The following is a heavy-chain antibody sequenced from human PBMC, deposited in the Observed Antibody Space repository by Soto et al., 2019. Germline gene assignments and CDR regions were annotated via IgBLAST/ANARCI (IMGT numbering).Heavy chain of an antibody. J-gene: IGHJ4*02. D-gene: IGHD3-9*01. CDR2: ISSDGNNR. V-gene: IGHV3-30-3*01. Sequence: GGALRLSCADSGFTFSDYDLHWVRQAPGKGLEWVTVISSDGNNRYYADSVKGRFTISRDNSKNTLYLQMNSLRVEDTAIYICAHLAGLAHTDDFWGQGTPVTVSS. CDR1: GFTFSDYD. CDR3: AHLAGLAHTDDF.